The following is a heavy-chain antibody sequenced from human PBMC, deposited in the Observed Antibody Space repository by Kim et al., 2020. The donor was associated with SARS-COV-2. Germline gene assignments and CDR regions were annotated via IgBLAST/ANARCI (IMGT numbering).Heavy chain of an antibody. CDR2: ISSSSSYT. CDR3: ARVYYYYGMDV. V-gene: IGHV3-11*06. Sequence: GGSLRLSCAASGFTFSDYYMSWIRQAPGKGLEWVSYISSSSSYTNYADSVKGRFTISRDNAKNSLYLQMNSLRAEDTAVYYCARVYYYYGMDVWGQGTTVTVSS. CDR1: GFTFSDYY. J-gene: IGHJ6*02.